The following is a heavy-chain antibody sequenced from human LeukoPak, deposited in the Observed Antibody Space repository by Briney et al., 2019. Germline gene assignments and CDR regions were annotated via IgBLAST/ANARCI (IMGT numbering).Heavy chain of an antibody. Sequence: SWVRQAPGKGLEWIGYIYYSGITYYNPSLKSRVTISVDTSKNQFSLKLSSVTAADTAVYYCAKSTVTTAGGAFDIWGQGTMVTVSS. D-gene: IGHD4-17*01. CDR3: AKSTVTTAGGAFDI. CDR2: IYYSGIT. J-gene: IGHJ3*02. V-gene: IGHV4-30-4*08.